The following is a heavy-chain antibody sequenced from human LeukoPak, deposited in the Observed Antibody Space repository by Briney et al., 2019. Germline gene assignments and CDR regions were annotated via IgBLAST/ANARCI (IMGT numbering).Heavy chain of an antibody. V-gene: IGHV1-24*01. CDR3: ATEALYYDILTGYYRRSGQYDY. J-gene: IGHJ4*02. Sequence: ASVKVSCKVSGYTLTELSMHWVRQAPGKGLGWMGGFDPEDGETIYAQKFQGRVTMTEDTSTDTAYMELSSLRSEDTAVYYCATEALYYDILTGYYRRSGQYDYWGQGTLVTVSS. CDR1: GYTLTELS. D-gene: IGHD3-9*01. CDR2: FDPEDGET.